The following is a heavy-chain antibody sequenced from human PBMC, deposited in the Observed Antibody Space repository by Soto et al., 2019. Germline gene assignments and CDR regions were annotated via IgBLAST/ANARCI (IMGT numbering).Heavy chain of an antibody. CDR1: GVIFNNAW. CDR2: IKTKTDNGTI. CDR3: TAILPVPAAPTFDY. J-gene: IGHJ4*01. Sequence: PGGSLRLSCAASGVIFNNAWMNWVRQAPGKGLEWVGRIKTKTDNGTISYGGSVKGRFTISRDDSKDTLYLQMNSLKTEDTAVYYCTAILPVPAAPTFDYRGNGHVATVSS. D-gene: IGHD2-2*01. V-gene: IGHV3-15*06.